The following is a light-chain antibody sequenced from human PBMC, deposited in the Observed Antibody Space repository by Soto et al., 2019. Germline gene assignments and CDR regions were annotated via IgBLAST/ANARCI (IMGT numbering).Light chain of an antibody. V-gene: IGLV2-8*01. Sequence: QSVLTQPPSVSGSPGQSVTISCTGTSTDFVSWYQHHPGKAPRLIIYEVVQRPSGVPDRFSGSKSGNTASLTVSGLQAADEGDYFCKSYAGSNTYVFGSGTKVTVL. J-gene: IGLJ1*01. CDR1: STDF. CDR3: KSYAGSNTYV. CDR2: EVV.